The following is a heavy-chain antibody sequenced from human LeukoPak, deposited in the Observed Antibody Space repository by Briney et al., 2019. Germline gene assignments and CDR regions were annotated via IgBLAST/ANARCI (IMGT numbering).Heavy chain of an antibody. CDR1: GYTFTGYY. V-gene: IGHV1-2*02. J-gene: IGHJ5*02. CDR2: INPNSGGT. CDR3: ARDEGWYCSGGSCYWFDP. D-gene: IGHD2-15*01. Sequence: GASVTVSCKASGYTFTGYYMHWVRQAPGQGLEWMGWINPNSGGTNYAQKFQGRVTMTRDTSISTAYMELSRLRSDDTAVYYCARDEGWYCSGGSCYWFDPWGQGTLVTVSS.